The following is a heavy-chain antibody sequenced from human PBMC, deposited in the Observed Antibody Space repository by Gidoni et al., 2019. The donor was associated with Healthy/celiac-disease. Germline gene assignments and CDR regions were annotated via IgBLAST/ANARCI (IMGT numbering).Heavy chain of an antibody. CDR3: TTGGVTVTKGY. Sequence: EVQLVESGGGLVKPGGSLRLSCAASGFTFSNAWMSWVRQAPGKGLGWVGRMKSKTDGGTTDYAAPVKGRFTISRDDSKNTLYLQMNSLKTEDTAVYYCTTGGVTVTKGYWGQGTLVTVSS. V-gene: IGHV3-15*01. J-gene: IGHJ4*02. CDR1: GFTFSNAW. D-gene: IGHD4-17*01. CDR2: MKSKTDGGTT.